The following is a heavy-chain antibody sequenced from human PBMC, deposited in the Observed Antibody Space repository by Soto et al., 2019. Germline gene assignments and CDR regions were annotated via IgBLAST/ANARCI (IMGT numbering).Heavy chain of an antibody. CDR1: GGSISSSSYY. D-gene: IGHD6-13*01. V-gene: IGHV4-39*01. J-gene: IGHJ4*02. CDR2: IYYSGST. Sequence: PSETLSLTCTVSGGSISSSSYYWGWIRQPPGKGLEWIGSIYYSGSTYYNPSLKSRVTISVDTSKNQFSLKLSSVTAADTAVYYCARVAAAGNREGYFDYWGQGTLVTVSS. CDR3: ARVAAAGNREGYFDY.